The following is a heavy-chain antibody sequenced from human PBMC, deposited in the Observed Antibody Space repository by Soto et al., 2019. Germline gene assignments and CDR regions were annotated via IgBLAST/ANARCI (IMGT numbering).Heavy chain of an antibody. J-gene: IGHJ4*02. CDR2: IGTAGDT. CDR1: GFTFRGFD. CDR3: AKSQEIGTHFFDS. Sequence: GGSLRLSCEASGFTFRGFDMHWVRQPTGKGLEWVSSIGTAGDTYYAVSVKGSFTISRDNAKNSLSLQMNSLRAGDMAVYFCAKSQEIGTHFFDSWGQGTQVTVSS. V-gene: IGHV3-13*01. D-gene: IGHD6-13*01.